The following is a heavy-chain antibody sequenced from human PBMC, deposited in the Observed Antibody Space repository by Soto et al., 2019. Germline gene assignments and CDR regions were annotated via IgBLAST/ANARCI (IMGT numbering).Heavy chain of an antibody. V-gene: IGHV3-30*03. J-gene: IGHJ5*02. Sequence: SGGGPRHSLAAPGFTFNRYCLHRGRPAPGKGLEWVAVISYDGSDKNYGDSVKGRFTISRENSKNMVYLQMNSLRAEDTAVYYCARAYGDKIALFDPWGQGTLVTVSS. D-gene: IGHD4-17*01. CDR1: GFTFNRYC. CDR3: ARAYGDKIALFDP. CDR2: ISYDGSDK.